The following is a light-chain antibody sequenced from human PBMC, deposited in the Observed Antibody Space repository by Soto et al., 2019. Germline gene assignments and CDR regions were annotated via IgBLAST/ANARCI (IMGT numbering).Light chain of an antibody. CDR1: SSNIGSNA. V-gene: IGLV1-44*01. CDR3: AAWDDSLNGVL. Sequence: QSVLTQPPSASGTPGQRVTISCSGSSSNIGSNAVDWYQHFPGTAPKVLIYRDSQRPSGVPDRFSGSKSGTSASLAISGLQSEDEADYYCAAWDDSLNGVLFGGGTKLIVL. CDR2: RDS. J-gene: IGLJ2*01.